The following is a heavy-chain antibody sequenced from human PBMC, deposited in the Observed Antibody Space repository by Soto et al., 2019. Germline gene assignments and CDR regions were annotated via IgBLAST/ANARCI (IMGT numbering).Heavy chain of an antibody. CDR2: IKSKTNGGAT. V-gene: IGHV3-15*07. CDR3: AATWSGGSCLTHEAFDI. D-gene: IGHD2-15*01. J-gene: IGHJ3*02. CDR1: GFIFNNAW. Sequence: EVQLVESGGGLVKPGGSLRLSCAASGFIFNNAWMNWVRQAPGKGLEWVGRIKSKTNGGATDYAAPVKGRITISRDDSKNTLYLKMNRLKTEDTAVYYCAATWSGGSCLTHEAFDIWGQGTMVTVSS.